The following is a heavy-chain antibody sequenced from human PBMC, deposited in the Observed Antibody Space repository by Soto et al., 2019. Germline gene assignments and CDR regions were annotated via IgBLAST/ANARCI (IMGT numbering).Heavy chain of an antibody. CDR3: TRDSGCGGDCYENYFDY. V-gene: IGHV3-49*02. CDR2: IKSKAYGGTT. J-gene: IGHJ4*02. D-gene: IGHD2-21*02. Sequence: WIRQPPGKGLEWVGFIKSKAYGGTTDYAASVKGRFTFSREDSKSIAYLQMNSLKTEDTAIYYCTRDSGCGGDCYENYFDYWGQGTLVTVSS.